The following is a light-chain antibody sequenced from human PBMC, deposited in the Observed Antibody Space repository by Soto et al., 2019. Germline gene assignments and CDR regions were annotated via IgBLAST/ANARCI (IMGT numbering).Light chain of an antibody. J-gene: IGKJ5*01. CDR3: QQYGSSIT. Sequence: EIVLTQSPATLSLSPGERATLSCRASQSVSSYLAAYQQKPGQAPRLLLYDASNRATGIPARFSGSGSGTDFTLTISRLEAEDFAVYYCQQYGSSITFGQGTRLEIK. V-gene: IGKV3-11*01. CDR1: QSVSSY. CDR2: DAS.